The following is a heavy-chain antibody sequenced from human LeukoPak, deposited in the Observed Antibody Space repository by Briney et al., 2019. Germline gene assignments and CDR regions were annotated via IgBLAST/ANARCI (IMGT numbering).Heavy chain of an antibody. J-gene: IGHJ4*02. D-gene: IGHD1-1*01. CDR3: ATPTVGTWHFDY. Sequence: PGGSLRLSCAASGFTFSSYWMTWVRQAPGKGLEWVANIKQDASERYYVDSVKGRFTISRDNAKNSLYLQMNSLRAEDTAVYYCATPTVGTWHFDYWGQGTLVTVSS. CDR1: GFTFSSYW. V-gene: IGHV3-7*01. CDR2: IKQDASER.